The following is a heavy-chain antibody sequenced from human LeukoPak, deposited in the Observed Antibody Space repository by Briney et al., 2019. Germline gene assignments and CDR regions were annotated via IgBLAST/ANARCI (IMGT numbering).Heavy chain of an antibody. CDR2: ISTNGGST. V-gene: IGHV3-64D*09. Sequence: PGGSLRLSCSASGFTFSGYAMHWVRQAPGKGLEYVSAISTNGGSTYNADSAKGRFTISRDNSKNTLYLQMSSLRAEDTAVYYCVTYSSSCSVLDYWGQGTLVTVSP. D-gene: IGHD6-13*01. CDR1: GFTFSGYA. CDR3: VTYSSSCSVLDY. J-gene: IGHJ4*02.